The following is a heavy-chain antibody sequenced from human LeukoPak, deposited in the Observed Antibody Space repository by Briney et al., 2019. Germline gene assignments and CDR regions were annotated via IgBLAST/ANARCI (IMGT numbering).Heavy chain of an antibody. J-gene: IGHJ3*02. CDR3: AKSTVTTTAAYDI. Sequence: GGSLRLSCAASGFTFNNFAMNWVRQAPGKGLEWVSAITGTGSTYYADSERGRFTISRDISTAILFLQMNSLRGEDTALYYCAKSTVTTTAAYDIWGRGTVVTISS. D-gene: IGHD4-17*01. CDR2: ITGTGST. V-gene: IGHV3-23*01. CDR1: GFTFNNFA.